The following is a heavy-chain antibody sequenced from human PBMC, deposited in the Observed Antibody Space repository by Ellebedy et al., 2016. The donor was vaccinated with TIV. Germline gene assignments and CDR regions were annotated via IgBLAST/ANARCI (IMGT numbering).Heavy chain of an antibody. D-gene: IGHD1-14*01. CDR1: GFSFSTHG. Sequence: GESLKISCVASGFSFSTHGMHWVRQAPGKGLEWAAFQRFDGRREYNGDSVRGRFIISRDFSKNTLYLQMTRLRPEDTGIYYCTRETNPPPGALAGTGFDCWGQGTLVIVSS. CDR3: TRETNPPPGALAGTGFDC. CDR2: QRFDGRRE. V-gene: IGHV3-30*02. J-gene: IGHJ4*02.